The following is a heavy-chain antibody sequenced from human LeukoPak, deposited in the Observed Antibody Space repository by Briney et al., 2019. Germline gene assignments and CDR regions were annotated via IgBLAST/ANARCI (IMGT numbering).Heavy chain of an antibody. J-gene: IGHJ3*02. Sequence: GGSLRLSCAASGFTFDDYGMSWVRQAPGKGLEWVSGINWNGGSTVYADSVKGRFTISRDNAKNSLYLQMNSLRAEDTALYYCARVVDYYDSSGYTGGGAFDIWGQGTMVTVSS. CDR3: ARVVDYYDSSGYTGGGAFDI. V-gene: IGHV3-20*04. CDR2: INWNGGST. CDR1: GFTFDDYG. D-gene: IGHD3-22*01.